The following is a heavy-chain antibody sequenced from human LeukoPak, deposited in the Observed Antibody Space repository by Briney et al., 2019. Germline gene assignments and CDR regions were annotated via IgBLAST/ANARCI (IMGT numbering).Heavy chain of an antibody. D-gene: IGHD5-18*01. CDR1: GYTFTSYV. CDR3: ARVYNSFGLLY. V-gene: IGHV1-18*01. J-gene: IGHJ4*02. CDR2: ISAYTGNT. Sequence: APLKISCKASGYTFTSYVISWGRQAPGQGLEWMGWISAYTGNTNYAQKLQGKVTMSTDTSKSTAYMELRSLSSDGTAVYYCARVYNSFGLLYWGQGTLVTVSS.